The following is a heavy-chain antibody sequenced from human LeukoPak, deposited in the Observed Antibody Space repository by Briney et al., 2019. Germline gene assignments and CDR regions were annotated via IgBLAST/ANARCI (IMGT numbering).Heavy chain of an antibody. J-gene: IGHJ3*02. Sequence: SETLSLTCTVSGGSISSGSYFWSWIRQPAGKGLEWIGRIYTSGSTNYSPSLKSRVTISVDTSKNQFSLKLSSVTAADTAVYYCAREGGRNYYDSSPHAFDIWGQGTMVTVSS. CDR1: GGSISSGSYF. V-gene: IGHV4-61*02. CDR3: AREGGRNYYDSSPHAFDI. D-gene: IGHD3-22*01. CDR2: IYTSGST.